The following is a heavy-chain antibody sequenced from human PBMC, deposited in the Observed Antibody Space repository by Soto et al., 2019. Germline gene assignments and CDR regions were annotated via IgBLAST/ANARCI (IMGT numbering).Heavy chain of an antibody. Sequence: QITLKESGPPLVKPTQTLTLTCTFSGFSLSTSGVGVGWIRQPPGKALEWLALIYWDDDKRYSPSLKSSLTITNDTSKTHVLLRIPPMPPVDTVTYYCPHSPPATVTPRAEYFQHLAQGTLVTVSS. CDR3: PHSPPATVTPRAEYFQH. CDR1: GFSLSTSGVG. CDR2: IYWDDDK. V-gene: IGHV2-5*02. D-gene: IGHD4-17*01. J-gene: IGHJ1*01.